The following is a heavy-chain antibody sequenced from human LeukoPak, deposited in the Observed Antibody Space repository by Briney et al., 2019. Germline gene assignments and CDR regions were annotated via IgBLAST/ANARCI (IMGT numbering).Heavy chain of an antibody. Sequence: GGSLRLSCAASGFTFNTYTMNWVRQAPGKGLEWVSAITGRGDGTYYADLVKGRFTISRDNSKNTLYLQMNSLRAEDTAAYYCAKVASLCTGTSCVRGGLDYWGQATLVTVSS. CDR2: ITGRGDGT. J-gene: IGHJ4*02. CDR3: AKVASLCTGTSCVRGGLDY. CDR1: GFTFNTYT. D-gene: IGHD2-2*01. V-gene: IGHV3-23*01.